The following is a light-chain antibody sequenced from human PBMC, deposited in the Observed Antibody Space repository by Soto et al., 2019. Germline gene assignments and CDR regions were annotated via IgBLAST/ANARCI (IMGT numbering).Light chain of an antibody. CDR1: QGIRSY. CDR2: GAP. CDR3: QHLLSYPIA. V-gene: IGKV1-9*01. Sequence: EIQLTQSPAFLSASPGDTVTITLRASQGIRSYLAWYQQQHGKAPKLLIYGAPPLQSGVPLRFSGSGSGTSFTLTISSLQPEDFASYYCQHLLSYPIAFGQATRPEIK. J-gene: IGKJ5*01.